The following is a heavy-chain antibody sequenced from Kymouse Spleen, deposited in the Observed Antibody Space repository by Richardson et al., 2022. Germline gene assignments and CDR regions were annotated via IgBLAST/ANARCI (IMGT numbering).Heavy chain of an antibody. J-gene: IGHJ4*02. CDR3: ANYFDWLGVFDY. Sequence: QVQLVESGGGVVQPGRSLRLSCAASGFTFSSYGMHWVRQAPGKGLEWVAVISYDGSNKYYADSVKGRFTISRDNSKNTLYLQMNSLRAEDTAVYYCANYFDWLGVFDYWGQGTLVTVSS. V-gene: IGHV3-30*18. CDR1: GFTFSSYG. CDR2: ISYDGSNK. D-gene: IGHD3-9*01.